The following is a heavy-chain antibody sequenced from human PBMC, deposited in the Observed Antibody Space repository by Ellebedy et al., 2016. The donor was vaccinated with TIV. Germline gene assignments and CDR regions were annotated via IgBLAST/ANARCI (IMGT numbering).Heavy chain of an antibody. CDR3: ARTKSGTGGF. J-gene: IGHJ4*02. D-gene: IGHD3-10*01. Sequence: SQTLSLTCXISGDRVSSNSAVWNWIRQSPSRGLEWLGRTYYRSKWYSDYAVSVRSRLTVIPDTSTNQFSLQLSSVTPEDTAMYYCARTKSGTGGFWGQGTLVTVSS. CDR1: GDRVSSNSAV. V-gene: IGHV6-1*01. CDR2: TYYRSKWYS.